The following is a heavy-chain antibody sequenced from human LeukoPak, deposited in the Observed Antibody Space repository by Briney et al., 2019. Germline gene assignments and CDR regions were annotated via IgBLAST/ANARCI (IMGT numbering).Heavy chain of an antibody. CDR2: ISGSGGKT. Sequence: QPGGSLRLSCSASGFTFSSFAMNWVRQAPGEGLEWVSAISGSGGKTYYADSVKGRFTISRDNSKNTLYLQMNSLRAEDTAVYYCAKDSYQTSGKRTDYWGQGTLVTVSS. V-gene: IGHV3-23*01. CDR3: AKDSYQTSGKRTDY. CDR1: GFTFSSFA. J-gene: IGHJ4*02. D-gene: IGHD3-10*01.